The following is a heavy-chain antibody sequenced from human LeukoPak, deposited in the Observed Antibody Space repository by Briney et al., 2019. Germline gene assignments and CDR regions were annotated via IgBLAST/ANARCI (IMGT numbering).Heavy chain of an antibody. D-gene: IGHD1-26*01. CDR3: AKASNSGMRPYYYYYMDV. Sequence: ASVKVSCKASGYTFTGYYMHWVRQAPGQGLEWMGWINPNSGNTGYAQKFQGRVTMTRNTSISTAYMELSSLRSEDTAVYYCAKASNSGMRPYYYYYMDVWGKGTTVTISS. V-gene: IGHV1-8*02. CDR1: GYTFTGYY. CDR2: INPNSGNT. J-gene: IGHJ6*03.